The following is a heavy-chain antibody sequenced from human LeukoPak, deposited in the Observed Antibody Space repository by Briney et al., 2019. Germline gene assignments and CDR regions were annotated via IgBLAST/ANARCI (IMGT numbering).Heavy chain of an antibody. J-gene: IGHJ4*02. CDR3: ARLLSVDY. D-gene: IGHD2-21*01. V-gene: IGHV3-23*01. CDR2: ISGNGGST. Sequence: QTGGSLRLSCAASGFTFSSYAMSWVRQAPGKGLERVSAISGNGGSTYYADSVKGRFTISRDNSKNTLYLQMNSLRAEDTAVYYCARLLSVDYWGQGTLVTASS. CDR1: GFTFSSYA.